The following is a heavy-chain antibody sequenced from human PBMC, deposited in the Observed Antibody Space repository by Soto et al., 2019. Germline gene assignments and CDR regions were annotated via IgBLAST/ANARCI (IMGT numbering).Heavy chain of an antibody. Sequence: QMQLVQSGPEVKKPGTSVKVSCKTSGFTFTSSAIQWVRQDRGQRLEWIGWIVVGSDNTNYAQKSQERVTITRDLSTNTINMALSGLRSEDTAVYYWSASPSFGQNYYYGAMDVWGQGTTVTVSS. CDR3: SASPSFGQNYYYGAMDV. V-gene: IGHV1-58*02. D-gene: IGHD3-10*01. CDR2: IVVGSDNT. CDR1: GFTFTSSA. J-gene: IGHJ6*02.